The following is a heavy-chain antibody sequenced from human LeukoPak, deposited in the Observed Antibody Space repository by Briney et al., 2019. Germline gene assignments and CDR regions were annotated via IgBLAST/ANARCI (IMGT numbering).Heavy chain of an antibody. D-gene: IGHD6-13*01. Sequence: SETLSLTCAVSGGSISSGDYSWSWIRQPPGKGLEWIGYIYHSGSTYSNPSLKSRVTISVDRSKNQFSLKLSSVTAADTAVYYCASARGSSWFLPFDYWGQGTLVTVSS. CDR3: ASARGSSWFLPFDY. J-gene: IGHJ4*02. CDR1: GGSISSGDYS. V-gene: IGHV4-30-2*01. CDR2: IYHSGST.